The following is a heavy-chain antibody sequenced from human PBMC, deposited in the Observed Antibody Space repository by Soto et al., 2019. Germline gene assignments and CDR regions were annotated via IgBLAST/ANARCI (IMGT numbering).Heavy chain of an antibody. D-gene: IGHD1-1*01. CDR3: AYRTGFDY. Sequence: GGSRRLSCAAFGFPFDDYGMSWVRQAPGKGLEWVSGINRDGGSTGYADSVKGRFTISRDNAKNSLYLQMNSLRAEDTAFYYCAYRTGFDYWGQGTLVTVSS. V-gene: IGHV3-20*04. CDR1: GFPFDDYG. J-gene: IGHJ4*02. CDR2: INRDGGST.